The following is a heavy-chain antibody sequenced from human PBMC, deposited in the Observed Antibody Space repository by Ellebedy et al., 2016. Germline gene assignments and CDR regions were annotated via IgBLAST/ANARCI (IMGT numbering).Heavy chain of an antibody. CDR2: ISSSGSTI. CDR1: GFTFSDYY. Sequence: GGSLRLSCAASGFTFSDYYMTWIRQAPGKGLEWVSYISSSGSTIYYTDSVKGRFTISRDNAKNSLYLQMNSLRAEDTAVYYCARDTGAYYGSGSEQRFDYWGQGTLVTVSS. J-gene: IGHJ4*02. V-gene: IGHV3-11*01. D-gene: IGHD3-10*01. CDR3: ARDTGAYYGSGSEQRFDY.